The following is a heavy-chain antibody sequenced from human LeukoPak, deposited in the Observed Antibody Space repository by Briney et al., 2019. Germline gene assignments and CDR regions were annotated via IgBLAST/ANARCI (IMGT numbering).Heavy chain of an antibody. CDR2: INHSGST. D-gene: IGHD3-10*01. V-gene: IGHV4-34*01. CDR3: ARALITMVRDDAFDI. J-gene: IGHJ3*02. CDR1: GGSFSGYY. Sequence: SETLSLTCAVYGGSFSGYYWSWIRQPPGKGLEWIGEINHSGSTNYNPSLKSRVTISVDTSKNQFSLKLSSVTAADTAVYYCARALITMVRDDAFDIWGQGTMVTVSS.